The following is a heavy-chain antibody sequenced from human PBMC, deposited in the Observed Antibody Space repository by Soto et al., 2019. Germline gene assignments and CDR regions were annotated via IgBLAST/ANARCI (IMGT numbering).Heavy chain of an antibody. V-gene: IGHV6-1*01. D-gene: IGHD3-22*01. Sequence: KQSQTLSLTCAISGDSVSSNSAAWNWIRQSPSRGLEWLGRTYYRSKWYNDYAVSVKSRITINPDTSKNQFSLQLNSVTPEDTAVYYCARDYLGSRSDSSGYHSYYYYGMDVWGQGTTVTVSS. CDR3: ARDYLGSRSDSSGYHSYYYYGMDV. CDR2: TYYRSKWYN. J-gene: IGHJ6*02. CDR1: GDSVSSNSAA.